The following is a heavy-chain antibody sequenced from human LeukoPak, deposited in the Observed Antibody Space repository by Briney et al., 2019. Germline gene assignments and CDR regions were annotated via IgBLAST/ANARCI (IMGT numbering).Heavy chain of an antibody. CDR2: IYTSGST. D-gene: IGHD2-2*01. J-gene: IGHJ3*02. CDR1: GSISSYY. V-gene: IGHV4-4*09. CDR3: ARQKCTSTSCLTKNAFDI. Sequence: SETLSLTCTVSGSISSYYWSWIRQPPGKGLEWIGYIYTSGSTSYNPSLKSRVTISVDTSKNQFSLDLSSVTAADTAVYYCARQKCTSTSCLTKNAFDIWGQGTMVTVSS.